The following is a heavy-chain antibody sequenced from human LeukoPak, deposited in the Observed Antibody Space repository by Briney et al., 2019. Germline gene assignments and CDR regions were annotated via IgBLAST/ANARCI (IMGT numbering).Heavy chain of an antibody. J-gene: IGHJ4*02. CDR3: AKDSLGSGSYYTY. V-gene: IGHV3-23*01. CDR1: GFTFSNYA. Sequence: GGSLRLSCAASGFTFSNYAMSWVRQAPGKGLEWVSGISGSGGTTYYADSVKGRFTISRDNSKNTLYLQMNSLRAEDTAVYYCAKDSLGSGSYYTYWGQGTLVTVSS. CDR2: ISGSGGTT. D-gene: IGHD3-10*01.